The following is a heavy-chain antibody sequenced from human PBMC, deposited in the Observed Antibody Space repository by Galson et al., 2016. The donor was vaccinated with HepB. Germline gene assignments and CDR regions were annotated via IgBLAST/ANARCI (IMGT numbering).Heavy chain of an antibody. J-gene: IGHJ6*02. CDR1: GFTFSRYG. CDR3: AKQTQWLAPPYDYYGLDF. Sequence: LRLSCAASGFTFSRYGMHWVRQAPDRGLEWVALISYEGSNKNYADSVQGRFTISRDNSKNTLYLQMNNLGPGDTAVYYCAKQTQWLAPPYDYYGLDFWGQRTTVTSSS. CDR2: ISYEGSNK. V-gene: IGHV3-30*18. D-gene: IGHD6-19*01.